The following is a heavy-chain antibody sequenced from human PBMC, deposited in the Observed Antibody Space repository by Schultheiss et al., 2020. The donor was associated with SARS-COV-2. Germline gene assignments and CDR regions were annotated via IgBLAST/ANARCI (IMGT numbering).Heavy chain of an antibody. V-gene: IGHV3-30*03. D-gene: IGHD5-18*01. CDR2: ISYDGSNK. J-gene: IGHJ4*02. CDR1: GFTFSSYG. CDR3: ARGGYSYGTPSYYFDY. Sequence: GGSLRLSCAASGFTFSSYGMHWVRQAPGKGLEWVAVISYDGSNKYYADSVKGRFTISRDNSKNTLYLQMNSLRAEDTAVYYCARGGYSYGTPSYYFDYWGQGTLVTVSS.